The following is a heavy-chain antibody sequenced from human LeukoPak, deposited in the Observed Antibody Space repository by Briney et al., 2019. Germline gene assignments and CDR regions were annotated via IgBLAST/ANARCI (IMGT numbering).Heavy chain of an antibody. Sequence: SETLSLTCTVSGGSISSGGYYWSWIRQHPGKGLEWIGYIYYSGSTYYNPSLKSRVTISVDTSKNQFSLKLSSVTAADTAVYYCARVSQYYYGMDVWGQGTTVTVSS. J-gene: IGHJ6*02. V-gene: IGHV4-31*03. CDR3: ARVSQYYYGMDV. CDR2: IYYSGST. CDR1: GGSISSGGYY.